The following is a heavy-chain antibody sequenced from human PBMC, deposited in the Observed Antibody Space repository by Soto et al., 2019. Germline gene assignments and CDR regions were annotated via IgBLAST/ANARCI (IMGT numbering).Heavy chain of an antibody. Sequence: QVQLVQSGDEVKKPGASVKVSCKASGYIFVNYGIAWVRQAPGQGLEWMGWISPYTGNTHSASKVQGRLTMSTDTSTSTAYMDLGSLTSDDTAVYYCVMVDNYVTPTPQDVWGQGTTVTVSS. CDR1: GYIFVNYG. V-gene: IGHV1-18*01. D-gene: IGHD3-16*01. CDR2: ISPYTGNT. CDR3: VMVDNYVTPTPQDV. J-gene: IGHJ6*02.